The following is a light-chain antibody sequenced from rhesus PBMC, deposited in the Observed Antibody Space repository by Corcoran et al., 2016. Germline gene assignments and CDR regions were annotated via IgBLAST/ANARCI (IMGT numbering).Light chain of an antibody. CDR1: SSDIGGYNY. CDR3: SSYASSSTFI. V-gene: IGLV2-13*02. CDR2: EVI. J-gene: IGLJ1*01. Sequence: QSAPTQPPSVSGSPGQSVTISCTGTSSDIGGYNYVSWYQQHPGKAPKLMIYEVIKRPSGVSDRFSGSKSGNTASLTISGLQAEDEADYYCSSYASSSTFIFGAGTRLTVL.